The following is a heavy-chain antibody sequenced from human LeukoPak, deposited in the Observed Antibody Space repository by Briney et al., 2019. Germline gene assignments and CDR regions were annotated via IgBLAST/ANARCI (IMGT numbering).Heavy chain of an antibody. CDR3: ARDYYGSGSQNLDY. CDR2: IWYDGSNK. CDR1: GFTFSSYG. J-gene: IGHJ4*02. D-gene: IGHD3-10*01. Sequence: PGGSLRLSCAASGFTFSSYGVHWVRQAPGKGLEWVAVIWYDGSNKYYADSVKGRFTISRDNSKNTLYLQMNSLRAEDTAVYYCARDYYGSGSQNLDYWGQGTLVTVSS. V-gene: IGHV3-33*01.